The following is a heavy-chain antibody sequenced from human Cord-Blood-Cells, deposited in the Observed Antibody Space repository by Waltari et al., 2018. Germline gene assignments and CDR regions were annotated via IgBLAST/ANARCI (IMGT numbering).Heavy chain of an antibody. D-gene: IGHD3-3*01. V-gene: IGHV4-34*01. Sequence: QVQLQQWGAGLLKPSETLSLTCAVYGGSFSGYYWSWIRQPPGKGLEWIGEINHSGSTNYNPSLKSRVTISVDTSKNQFSLKLSSVTAADTAVYYCARVTIFGVVINAFDIWGQGTMVTVSS. CDR1: GGSFSGYY. CDR3: ARVTIFGVVINAFDI. CDR2: INHSGST. J-gene: IGHJ3*02.